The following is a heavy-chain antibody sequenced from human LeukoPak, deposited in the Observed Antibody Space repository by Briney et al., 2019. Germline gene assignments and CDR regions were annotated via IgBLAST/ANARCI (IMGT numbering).Heavy chain of an antibody. CDR2: IRYDGSNK. J-gene: IGHJ4*02. CDR1: GFTFSSYG. Sequence: GGSLRLSCAASGFTFSSYGMHWVRQAPGKGLEWVAFIRYDGSNKYYADSVKGRFTISRDNSKNTLYLQMNSLRAEDTAVYYCTPQGVAAAATGYWGQGTLVTVSS. CDR3: TPQGVAAAATGY. V-gene: IGHV3-30*02. D-gene: IGHD6-13*01.